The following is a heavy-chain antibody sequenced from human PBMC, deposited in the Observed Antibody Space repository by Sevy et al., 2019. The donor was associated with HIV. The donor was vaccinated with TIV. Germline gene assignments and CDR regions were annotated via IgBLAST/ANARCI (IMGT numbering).Heavy chain of an antibody. CDR1: GFTFGDYA. Sequence: GGSLRLSCTASGFTFGDYAMSWVRQAPGKGLEWVGFIRSKAYGGTTEDAASVKGRFTISRDDSKSIAYLQMNSLKTEDTAVYYCTRERGTYYFDYWGQGTLVTVSS. V-gene: IGHV3-49*04. CDR2: IRSKAYGGTT. J-gene: IGHJ4*02. D-gene: IGHD3-16*01. CDR3: TRERGTYYFDY.